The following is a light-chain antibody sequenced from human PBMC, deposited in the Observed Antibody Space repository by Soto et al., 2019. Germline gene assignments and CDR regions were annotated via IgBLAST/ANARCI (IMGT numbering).Light chain of an antibody. V-gene: IGLV2-11*01. Sequence: QSALTQPRSVSGSPGQSVTISCTGTSSDVGGYNYVSWYQQHPGKAPKLMIYDVSKRPSGVPDRFSGSKSGNTASLTISGLQAEDEADYYCCSYAGSYPSSYVFRTGTKVPVL. J-gene: IGLJ1*01. CDR2: DVS. CDR3: CSYAGSYPSSYV. CDR1: SSDVGGYNY.